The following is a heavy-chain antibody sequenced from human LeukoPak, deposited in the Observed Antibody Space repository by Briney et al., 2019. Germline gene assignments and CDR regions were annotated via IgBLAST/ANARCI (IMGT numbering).Heavy chain of an antibody. V-gene: IGHV3-23*01. CDR3: AKAPVTTCRGAYCYPFDY. J-gene: IGHJ4*02. D-gene: IGHD2-21*01. Sequence: GRSLRLSCAASGFTFDDYAMHWVRQAPGKGLEWVSGISGSDGTTYYADSVKGRFTISRDSSKNTLFLQMNRLRPEDAAVYYCAKAPVTTCRGAYCYPFDYWGQGTGVSVSS. CDR2: ISGSDGTT. CDR1: GFTFDDYA.